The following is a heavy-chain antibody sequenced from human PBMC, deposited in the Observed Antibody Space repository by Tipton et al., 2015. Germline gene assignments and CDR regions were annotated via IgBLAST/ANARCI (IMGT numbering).Heavy chain of an antibody. J-gene: IGHJ4*02. V-gene: IGHV1-18*01. CDR3: ARGPAAGHDY. CDR2: INPNNGIS. D-gene: IGHD6-13*01. Sequence: QLVQSGAEVKRPGASVKVSCKASGYTLTRYGISWVRQAPGQGLEWMGWINPNNGISNYAQKFQGRVTMTTDTSTRTAYMELRSLRSDDTAVYYCARGPAAGHDYWGQGTLVTV. CDR1: GYTLTRYG.